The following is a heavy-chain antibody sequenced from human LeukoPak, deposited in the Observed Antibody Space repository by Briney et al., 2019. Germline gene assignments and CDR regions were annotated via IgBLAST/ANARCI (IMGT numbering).Heavy chain of an antibody. CDR3: ARERQDTILHSGAFDI. CDR2: ITSDGSHT. CDR1: GFTFSTYF. J-gene: IGHJ3*02. Sequence: GRSLRLSCAASGFTFSTYFMHWVRQAPGKGLEWVADITSDGSHTFYVESVKGRFTISRGNSKNTLYLQMNSLRAEDTAVYFCARERQDTILHSGAFDIWGQGTMVTVSS. V-gene: IGHV3-30-3*01. D-gene: IGHD2-21*01.